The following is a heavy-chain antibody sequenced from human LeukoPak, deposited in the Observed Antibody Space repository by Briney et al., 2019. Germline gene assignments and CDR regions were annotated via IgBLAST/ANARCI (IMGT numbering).Heavy chain of an antibody. CDR1: GFTFSDYY. Sequence: GGSLRLSCAASGFTFSDYYMSWIRQAPGKGLEWVSYISSSGSTIYYADSVKGRFTISRDNAKNSLYLQMNSLRAEDTAVYYCARGLRITIFGVASDYYYYGMDVWGQGTTVTVSS. D-gene: IGHD3-3*01. CDR3: ARGLRITIFGVASDYYYYGMDV. J-gene: IGHJ6*02. CDR2: ISSSGSTI. V-gene: IGHV3-11*01.